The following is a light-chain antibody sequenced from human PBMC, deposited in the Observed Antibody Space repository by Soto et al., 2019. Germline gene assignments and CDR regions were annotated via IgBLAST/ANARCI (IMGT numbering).Light chain of an antibody. CDR3: QQYGSSPPWA. CDR2: GAS. V-gene: IGKV3-20*01. Sequence: ESVLTQSPGTLSLSPGERATLSFRASQSVSSTYLVWYQQKPGQAPRLLIYGASTRATGIPDRLTGGGSGTDFILTVSRLEPEYFAVYNCQQYGSSPPWAFGQGTKVDIK. J-gene: IGKJ1*01. CDR1: QSVSSTY.